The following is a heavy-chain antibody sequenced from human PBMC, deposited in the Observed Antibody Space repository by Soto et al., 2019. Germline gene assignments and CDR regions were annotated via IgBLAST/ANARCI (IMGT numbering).Heavy chain of an antibody. CDR2: IIPIFGTT. D-gene: IGHD3-3*01. V-gene: IGHV1-69*13. J-gene: IGHJ5*01. CDR1: GGALTKQV. Sequence: SVKGSCKVSGGALTKQVINWLRQAPGQGLEWVGAIIPIFGTTRYGENFQDRVRFFADESANSVYMELTSLRSEDTAVYYCARDRLLPVSPSIEFNILDSCGQGHLFPVSS. CDR3: ARDRLLPVSPSIEFNILDS.